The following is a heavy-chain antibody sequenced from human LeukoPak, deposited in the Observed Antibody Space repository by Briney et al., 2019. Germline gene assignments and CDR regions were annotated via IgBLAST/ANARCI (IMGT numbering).Heavy chain of an antibody. CDR3: ARTTLWWCMDV. J-gene: IGHJ6*03. CDR2: IYYSGST. CDR1: GGSISSYY. V-gene: IGHV4-59*12. Sequence: SETLSLTCTVSGGSISSYYWSWIRQPPGKGLEWIGYIYYSGSTNYNPSLKSRVTISVDTSKNQFSLKLSSVTAADTAVYYCARTTLWWCMDVWGKGTTVTVSS. D-gene: IGHD2-21*01.